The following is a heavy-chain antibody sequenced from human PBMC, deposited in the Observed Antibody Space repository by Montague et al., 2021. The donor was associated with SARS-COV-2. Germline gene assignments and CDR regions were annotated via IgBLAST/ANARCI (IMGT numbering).Heavy chain of an antibody. D-gene: IGHD3-10*01. V-gene: IGHV2-5*02. Sequence: PALVKPTQTLTLTCTFSGFSLTSTAVGVGWIRQPPGKALEWLALIYWDDDKRYSPSLKSRLTISKDTSRNQVVLTMANMDPEDTATYYCTHRQGVGELFDYWGQGILVTVSS. CDR3: THRQGVGELFDY. CDR2: IYWDDDK. CDR1: GFSLTSTAVG. J-gene: IGHJ4*02.